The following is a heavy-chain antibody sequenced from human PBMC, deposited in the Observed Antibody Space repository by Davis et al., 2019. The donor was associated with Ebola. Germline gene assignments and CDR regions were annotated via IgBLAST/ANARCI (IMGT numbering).Heavy chain of an antibody. J-gene: IGHJ4*02. D-gene: IGHD5-12*01. CDR3: ARENRSVASTPWPFDY. V-gene: IGHV4-30-4*01. CDR2: MYYSGGT. Sequence: MPSETLSLTCNVSGGSISSGDFYWSWIRQRPGKGLEWIAYMYYSGGTYYNPSLKSRVSLSIDTSKNQFSLRLTSVTAADTAVYYCARENRSVASTPWPFDYWGQGILVTVSS. CDR1: GGSISSGDFY.